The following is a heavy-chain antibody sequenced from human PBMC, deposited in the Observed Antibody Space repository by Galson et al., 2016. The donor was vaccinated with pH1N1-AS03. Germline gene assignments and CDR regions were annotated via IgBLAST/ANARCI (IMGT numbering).Heavy chain of an antibody. D-gene: IGHD6-19*01. Sequence: ETLSLTCTVSGYSITTGHYWGWIRQPPGKGLEWIGSIYPGVSTDYNPSLKSRVTMSVDTSKNQFSLKLSSVTAADTAVYYCARSPRVISVAGTFPSRFDPWGQGTLVTVSS. CDR1: GYSITTGHY. CDR3: ARSPRVISVAGTFPSRFDP. CDR2: IYPGVST. J-gene: IGHJ5*02. V-gene: IGHV4-38-2*02.